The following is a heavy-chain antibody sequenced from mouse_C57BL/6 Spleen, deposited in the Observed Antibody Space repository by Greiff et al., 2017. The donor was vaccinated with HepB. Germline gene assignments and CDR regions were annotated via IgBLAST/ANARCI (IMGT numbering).Heavy chain of an antibody. J-gene: IGHJ4*01. Sequence: QVQLQQPGAELVKPGASVKLSCKASGYTFTSYWMHWVKQRPGQGLEWIGMIHPNSGSTNYNEKFKSKATLTVDKSSSTAYMQLSSLTSEDSAVYYCAREASLLRAMDYWGQGTSVTVSS. CDR3: AREASLLRAMDY. CDR1: GYTFTSYW. D-gene: IGHD1-2*01. V-gene: IGHV1-64*01. CDR2: IHPNSGST.